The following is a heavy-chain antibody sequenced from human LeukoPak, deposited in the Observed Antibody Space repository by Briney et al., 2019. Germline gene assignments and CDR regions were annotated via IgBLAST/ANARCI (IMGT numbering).Heavy chain of an antibody. Sequence: RGSLRLSCAVSGITLSNYGMSWVRQAPGKGLEWVAGISGSGGGTNYADSVKGRFTISRDNPKNTLYLQMNGLRAEDTAVYFCAKRGVVIRVILVGFHKEAYYFDSWGQGALVTVSS. CDR1: GITLSNYG. CDR3: AKRGVVIRVILVGFHKEAYYFDS. D-gene: IGHD3-22*01. V-gene: IGHV3-23*01. CDR2: ISGSGGGT. J-gene: IGHJ4*02.